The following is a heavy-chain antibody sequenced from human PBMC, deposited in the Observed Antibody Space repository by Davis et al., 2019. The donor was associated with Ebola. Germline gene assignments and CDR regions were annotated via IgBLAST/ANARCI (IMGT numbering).Heavy chain of an antibody. D-gene: IGHD1-20*01. CDR2: IWNDAREA. CDR3: AKDNVNWNDGSAFEF. J-gene: IGHJ3*01. CDR1: GFPFKNYG. Sequence: GGSLRLSCAPSGFPFKNYGMHWVRQVPGKGLEWVAGIWNDAREAYYADSVKGRFTVSRDNFKNTLSLQMSGLRADDTGTYYCAKDNVNWNDGSAFEFWGQGTMVTVSS. V-gene: IGHV3-33*06.